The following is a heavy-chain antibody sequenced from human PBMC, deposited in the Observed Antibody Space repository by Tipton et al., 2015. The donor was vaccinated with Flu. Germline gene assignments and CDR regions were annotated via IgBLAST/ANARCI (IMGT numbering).Heavy chain of an antibody. CDR3: ARRGGGYKYLYGMDV. CDR1: GGSIVDSSYY. J-gene: IGHJ6*02. Sequence: TLSLTCTVSGGSIVDSSYYWDWIRQTPGKGLEWIGSVYYYGNTYYNPSLESRVTISIDTSKNQFFLKLNSVSAADTAVFYCARRGGGYKYLYGMDVWGQGTTVIVPS. V-gene: IGHV4-39*01. D-gene: IGHD2-15*01. CDR2: VYYYGNT.